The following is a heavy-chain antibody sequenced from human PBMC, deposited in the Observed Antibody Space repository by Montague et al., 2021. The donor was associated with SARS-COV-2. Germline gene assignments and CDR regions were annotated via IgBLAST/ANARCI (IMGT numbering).Heavy chain of an antibody. CDR3: ARDIWEPEVRSRGWFDP. CDR1: GGSISDNNW. V-gene: IGHV4-4*02. CDR2: ISLGGHT. J-gene: IGHJ5*02. Sequence: SETLFLTCGVSGGSISDNNWWSWVRQSPETGLEWIGEISLGGHTDYNPSLKSRVTISLDKSKNQFSLKLTSVTAADTAVYYCARDIWEPEVRSRGWFDPWGQGILVTVSS. D-gene: IGHD1-26*01.